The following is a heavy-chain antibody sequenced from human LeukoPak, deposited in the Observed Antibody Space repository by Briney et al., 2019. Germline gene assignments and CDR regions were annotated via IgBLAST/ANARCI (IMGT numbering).Heavy chain of an antibody. V-gene: IGHV4-34*01. Sequence: SETLSLTCAVYGGSFSGYYWSWIRQPPGKGLEWIGEINHSGSTNYNPSLKSRVTISVDTSKNQFSLKLSSVTAADTAVYYCAREQYYDFWSGYYYYYGMDVWGQGTTVTVSS. CDR3: AREQYYDFWSGYYYYYGMDV. CDR1: GGSFSGYY. D-gene: IGHD3-3*01. CDR2: INHSGST. J-gene: IGHJ6*02.